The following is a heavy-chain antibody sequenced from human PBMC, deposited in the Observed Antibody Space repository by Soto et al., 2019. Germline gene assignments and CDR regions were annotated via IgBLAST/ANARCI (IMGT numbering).Heavy chain of an antibody. J-gene: IGHJ4*02. Sequence: QVQLVQSGAEVKKPGASVKVSCTAFGYTFTSHGFRWVRQAPGQGLEWRGWISGYNGKTNFAQKFQGRVTMTADTSTSTADMEVRRLSSDDKAVYYCARWAGQKLDFGGSLDYWGPGARFTVAS. CDR2: ISGYNGKT. CDR3: ARWAGQKLDFGGSLDY. CDR1: GYTFTSHG. V-gene: IGHV1-18*04. D-gene: IGHD4-17*01.